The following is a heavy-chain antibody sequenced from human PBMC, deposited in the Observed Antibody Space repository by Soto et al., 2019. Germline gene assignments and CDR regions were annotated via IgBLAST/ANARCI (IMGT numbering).Heavy chain of an antibody. D-gene: IGHD3-3*01. CDR1: GGTFSSYA. Sequence: SVKVSCKASGGTFSSYAISWVRQAPGQGLEWMGGIIPIFGTANYAQKFQGRVTITADESTSTAYMELSSLRSEDTAVYYCARDNRYDFWSGYPQAYYYYYGMDVWGQGTTVTVSS. J-gene: IGHJ6*02. CDR2: IIPIFGTA. V-gene: IGHV1-69*13. CDR3: ARDNRYDFWSGYPQAYYYYYGMDV.